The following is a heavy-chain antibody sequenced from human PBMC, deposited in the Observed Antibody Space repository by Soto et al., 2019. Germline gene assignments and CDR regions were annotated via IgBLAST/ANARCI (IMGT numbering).Heavy chain of an antibody. D-gene: IGHD4-4*01. CDR3: AREAVTSDYGMDV. CDR1: GFTFSSYA. CDR2: ISYDGSNK. V-gene: IGHV3-30-3*01. J-gene: IGHJ6*02. Sequence: QVQLVESGGGVVQPGRSLRLSCAASGFTFSSYAMHWVRQAPGKGLEWVAVISYDGSNKYYADSVKGRFTISRDNSKNTLYLQMISLRAEDTAVYYCAREAVTSDYGMDVWGQGTTVTVSS.